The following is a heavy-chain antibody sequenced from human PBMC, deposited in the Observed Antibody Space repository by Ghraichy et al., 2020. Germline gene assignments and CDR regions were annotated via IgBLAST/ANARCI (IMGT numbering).Heavy chain of an antibody. CDR2: IYTSGST. CDR3: ARDRGGYDFWSGPSHYYGMDV. CDR1: GGSISRYY. J-gene: IGHJ6*02. Sequence: SETLSLTCTVSGGSISRYYWSWIRQPAGKGLEWIGRIYTSGSTNYNPSLKSRVTMSVDTSKNQFSLKLSSVTAADTAVYYCARDRGGYDFWSGPSHYYGMDVWGQGTTVTVSS. V-gene: IGHV4-4*07. D-gene: IGHD3-3*01.